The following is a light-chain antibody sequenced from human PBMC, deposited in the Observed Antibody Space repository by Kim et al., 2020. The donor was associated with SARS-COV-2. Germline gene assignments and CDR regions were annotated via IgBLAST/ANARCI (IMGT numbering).Light chain of an antibody. V-gene: IGKV1-12*01. CDR2: AAS. CDR3: QQAHDLPLT. Sequence: DIQLTQSPSFVSASIGDRVIITCRPSQDIGTFLAWYQQKPGKAPKLLIYAASSLRSGVSSRFSGGMSGTTFTLTISSLQPDDLATYYCQQAHDLPLTFGGGTKVDIK. J-gene: IGKJ4*01. CDR1: QDIGTF.